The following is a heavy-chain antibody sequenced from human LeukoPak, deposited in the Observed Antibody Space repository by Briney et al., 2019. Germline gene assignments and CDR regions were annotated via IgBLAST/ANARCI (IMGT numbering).Heavy chain of an antibody. CDR1: GFTFSSYW. D-gene: IGHD5-12*01. CDR2: IRREANGGTA. J-gene: IGHJ4*02. V-gene: IGHV3-49*04. CDR3: TRADGAYDKEFFDC. Sequence: PGGSLRLSCAASGFTFSSYWMHWVRRAPGKGLERVGLIRREANGGTAEYAASVKGRFTISRDDSKNVVFLYMNSLETEDTAVYYCTRADGAYDKEFFDCWGQGTLVTVSS.